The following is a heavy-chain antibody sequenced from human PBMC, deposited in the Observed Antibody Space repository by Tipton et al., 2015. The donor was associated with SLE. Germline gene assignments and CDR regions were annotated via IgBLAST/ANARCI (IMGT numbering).Heavy chain of an antibody. V-gene: IGHV4-59*12. Sequence: LRLSCTVSGGSISNYYWSWIRQPPGKGLEWIGYIYYSGSTNYNPSLKSRVTISGDMSKNQFSLKVNSLTAADTAVYYCARDRAICTRTTCYGDNWFDPWGQGTLVTVSS. CDR1: GGSISNYY. J-gene: IGHJ5*02. D-gene: IGHD2-2*01. CDR2: IYYSGST. CDR3: ARDRAICTRTTCYGDNWFDP.